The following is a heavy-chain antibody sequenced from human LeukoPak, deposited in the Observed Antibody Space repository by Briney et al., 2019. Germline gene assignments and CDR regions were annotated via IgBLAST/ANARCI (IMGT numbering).Heavy chain of an antibody. CDR2: ISSGGSYT. CDR3: ARNYFQGVPGVY. J-gene: IGHJ4*02. CDR1: GLTSSDYV. V-gene: IGHV3-11*03. D-gene: IGHD3-10*01. Sequence: GGSLRPSCAGSGLTSSDYVMSWIGQAPGTGRGGFCYISSGGSYTNFAASVKGRFTISRDNAKNSLYLQMNSLRADDTAVYYCARNYFQGVPGVYWGQGTLVTVSS.